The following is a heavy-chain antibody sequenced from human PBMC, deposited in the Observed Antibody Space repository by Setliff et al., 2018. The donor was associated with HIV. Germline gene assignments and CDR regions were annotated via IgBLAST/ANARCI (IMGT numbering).Heavy chain of an antibody. Sequence: PGGSMRLSCAASGFTFSSYDMHWVRQATGKGLEWVSSIGTAGDTYYPGSVKGRFTISRENAKNTLYLQMNSLRVEDTAVYYCSRVDLERNGVFCHMGVWGPGTPVTVSS. J-gene: IGHJ6*02. V-gene: IGHV3-13*01. D-gene: IGHD1-1*01. CDR3: SRVDLERNGVFCHMGV. CDR1: GFTFSSYD. CDR2: IGTAGDT.